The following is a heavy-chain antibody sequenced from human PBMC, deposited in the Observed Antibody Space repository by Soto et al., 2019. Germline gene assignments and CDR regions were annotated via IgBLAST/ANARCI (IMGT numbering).Heavy chain of an antibody. CDR1: GFTFSSYA. CDR3: AKDGHPYSNYVDNCFDY. J-gene: IGHJ4*02. D-gene: IGHD4-4*01. V-gene: IGHV3-23*01. Sequence: EVQLLESGGGLVQPGGSLRLSCAASGFTFSSYAMSWVRQAPGKGLEWVSAISGSGGSTYYADPVKGRFTISRDNSKSTLYRQMNSQRAQDTAVYYCAKDGHPYSNYVDNCFDYWCQESLVTVS. CDR2: ISGSGGST.